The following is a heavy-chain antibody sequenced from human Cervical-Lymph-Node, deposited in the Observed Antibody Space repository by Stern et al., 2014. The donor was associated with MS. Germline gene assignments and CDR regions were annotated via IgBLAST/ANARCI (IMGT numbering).Heavy chain of an antibody. Sequence: EVQLVESGGELVQPGRTLRISCAASGFRFDDYDMYWVRQAPGKGLEWVSGISWSSGKIGYADSVKGRFTISRDNVKNSLFLQMNSLRSEDTASYYCARAIGFCSGGNCEPYYYYGIDVWGQGTRVTVSS. CDR2: ISWSSGKI. D-gene: IGHD2-15*01. J-gene: IGHJ6*02. CDR1: GFRFDDYD. V-gene: IGHV3-9*01. CDR3: ARAIGFCSGGNCEPYYYYGIDV.